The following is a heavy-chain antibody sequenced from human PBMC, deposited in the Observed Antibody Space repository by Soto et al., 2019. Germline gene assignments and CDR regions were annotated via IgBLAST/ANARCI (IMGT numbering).Heavy chain of an antibody. J-gene: IGHJ3*02. Sequence: VASVKVSCKASGYTFTSYGISWVRQAPGQGLEWMGWISAYNGNTNYAQKLRGRVTMTTDISTSTAYMELRSLRSDDTAVYYCARDITAAFDIWGQGTMVTVSS. V-gene: IGHV1-18*01. CDR3: ARDITAAFDI. D-gene: IGHD3-10*01. CDR2: ISAYNGNT. CDR1: GYTFTSYG.